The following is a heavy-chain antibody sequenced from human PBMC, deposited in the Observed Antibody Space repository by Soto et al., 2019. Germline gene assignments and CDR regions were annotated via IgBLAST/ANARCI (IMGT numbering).Heavy chain of an antibody. J-gene: IGHJ3*02. Sequence: EVQLVESGGGLVQPGRSLRLSCAASGFTFDDYAMHWVRQAPGKGLEWVSGISWNSGSIGYADSVKGRFTISRDNAKNSLYWQRNSLGAEDTALYYCAKAHLWEAEGAFDIWGKGQWSPSLQ. CDR3: AKAHLWEAEGAFDI. D-gene: IGHD1-26*01. V-gene: IGHV3-9*01. CDR2: ISWNSGSI. CDR1: GFTFDDYA.